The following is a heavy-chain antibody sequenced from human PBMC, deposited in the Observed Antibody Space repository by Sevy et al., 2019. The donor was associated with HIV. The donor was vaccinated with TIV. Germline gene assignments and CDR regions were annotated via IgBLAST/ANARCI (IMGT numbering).Heavy chain of an antibody. CDR3: AKTGSYGSGSYYGFDY. V-gene: IGHV3-30*18. D-gene: IGHD3-10*01. CDR1: GFTFSSYG. J-gene: IGHJ4*02. CDR2: ISYDGSNK. Sequence: GGSLRLSCAASGFTFSSYGMHWVRQAPGKGLEWVAVISYDGSNKYYADSVKGRFTISRDNSKNKLYLQMNSLRAEDTAVYYCAKTGSYGSGSYYGFDYWGQGTLVTVSS.